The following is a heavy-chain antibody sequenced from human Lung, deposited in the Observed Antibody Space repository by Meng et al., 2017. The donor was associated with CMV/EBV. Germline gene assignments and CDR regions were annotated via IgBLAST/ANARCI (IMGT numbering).Heavy chain of an antibody. CDR2: ISAYNGNT. Sequence: ASVKVSCKASGYTFTSYGISWVRQAPGQGLEWMGWISAYNGNTNYAQKLQGRVTMTTDTSTSTAYTELRSLRSDDTAVYYCARDDWGGTTPPDYWGQGTLVTGSS. D-gene: IGHD1-1*01. CDR1: GYTFTSYG. J-gene: IGHJ4*02. CDR3: ARDDWGGTTPPDY. V-gene: IGHV1-18*01.